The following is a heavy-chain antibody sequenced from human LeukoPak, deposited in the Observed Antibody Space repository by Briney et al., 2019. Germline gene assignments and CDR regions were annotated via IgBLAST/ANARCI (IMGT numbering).Heavy chain of an antibody. V-gene: IGHV4-59*08. CDR2: IYYSGST. CDR1: GGSISSYY. Sequence: SETLSLTCTVSGGSISSYYCSWIRQPPGKGLEWIGYIYYSGSTNYNPSLKSRVTISVDTSKNQFSLKLSSVTAADTAVYYCARRATMLAGGYFDYWGQGTLVTVSS. CDR3: ARRATMLAGGYFDY. J-gene: IGHJ4*02. D-gene: IGHD5-12*01.